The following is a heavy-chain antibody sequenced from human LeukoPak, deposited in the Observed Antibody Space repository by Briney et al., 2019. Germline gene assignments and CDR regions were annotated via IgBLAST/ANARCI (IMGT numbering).Heavy chain of an antibody. CDR1: GYSFTSYW. J-gene: IGHJ4*02. Sequence: GESLKISCKGSGYSFTSYWIGWVRQIPGKGLEWMGVIYGADYTTIYSPPFHGQITISADKSISTAYLQWTSLKASDTAMYYCARRPAGTRTFDYWGQGALVTVSS. CDR2: IYGADYTT. V-gene: IGHV5-51*01. D-gene: IGHD1-7*01. CDR3: ARRPAGTRTFDY.